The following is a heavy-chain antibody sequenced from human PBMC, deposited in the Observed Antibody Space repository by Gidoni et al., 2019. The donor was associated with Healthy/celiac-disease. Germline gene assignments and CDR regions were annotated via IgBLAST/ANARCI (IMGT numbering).Heavy chain of an antibody. CDR3: ARRSGGSRARYYYYYYMDV. CDR2: IYPGDSDT. V-gene: IGHV5-51*03. Sequence: EVQLVQSGAEVTKPGESLKISCKGSAYSFTRYWIGWVRQMPGKGLEWMGIIYPGDSDTRYSPSFQGQVTISADKSISTAYLQWSSLKASDTAMYYCARRSGGSRARYYYYYYMDVWGKGTTVTVSS. J-gene: IGHJ6*03. D-gene: IGHD2-15*01. CDR1: AYSFTRYW.